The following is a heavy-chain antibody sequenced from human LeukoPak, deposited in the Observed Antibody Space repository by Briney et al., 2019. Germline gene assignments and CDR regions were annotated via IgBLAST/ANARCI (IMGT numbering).Heavy chain of an antibody. V-gene: IGHV4-39*07. J-gene: IGHJ4*02. CDR2: IYYSGST. Sequence: SEALSLTCTVSGGSISSSSYYWGWIRQPPGKGLEWIGSIYYSGSTYYNPSLKSRVTISVDTSKNQFSLKLSSVTAADTAVYYCARDLDWNYGDWGQGTLVLVSS. CDR1: GGSISSSSYY. CDR3: ARDLDWNYGD. D-gene: IGHD1-7*01.